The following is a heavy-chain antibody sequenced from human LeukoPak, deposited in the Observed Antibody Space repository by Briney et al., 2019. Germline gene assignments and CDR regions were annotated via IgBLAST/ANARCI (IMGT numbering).Heavy chain of an antibody. CDR2: INHSGST. D-gene: IGHD2-15*01. CDR1: GGSFSGYY. J-gene: IGHJ5*02. V-gene: IGHV4-34*01. CDR3: ARRVGYWSRDWFDP. Sequence: SETLSLTCAVYGGSFSGYYWSWIRQPPGKGLEWIGEINHSGSTNYNPSLKSQVTISVDTSKNQFSLKLSSVTAADTAVYYCARRVGYWSRDWFDPWGQGTLVTVSS.